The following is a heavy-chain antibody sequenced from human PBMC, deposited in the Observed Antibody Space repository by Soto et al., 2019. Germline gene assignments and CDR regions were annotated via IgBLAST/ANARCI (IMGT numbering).Heavy chain of an antibody. CDR3: ARGIAAMTAFDY. V-gene: IGHV4-34*01. J-gene: IGHJ4*02. Sequence: PSETLSLTCAVYGGSFSGYYWSWIRQPPGKGLEWIREINHSGSTNYNPSLKSRVTISVDTSKNQFSLKLSSVTAADTAVYYCARGIAAMTAFDYWGQGTLVTVSS. CDR1: GGSFSGYY. CDR2: INHSGST. D-gene: IGHD2-21*02.